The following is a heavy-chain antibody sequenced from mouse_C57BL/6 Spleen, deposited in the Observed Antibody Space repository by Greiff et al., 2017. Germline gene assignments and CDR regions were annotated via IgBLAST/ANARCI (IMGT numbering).Heavy chain of an antibody. J-gene: IGHJ4*01. CDR2: IYPGDGDT. V-gene: IGHV1-82*01. Sequence: VQLQQSGPELVKPGASVKISCKASGYAFSSSWMNWVKQRPGKGLEWIGRIYPGDGDTNYNGKFKGKATLTADKSSSTAYMQLSSLTSEDSAVYFCARIYGSAMDYWGQGTSVTVSS. D-gene: IGHD1-1*01. CDR3: ARIYGSAMDY. CDR1: GYAFSSSW.